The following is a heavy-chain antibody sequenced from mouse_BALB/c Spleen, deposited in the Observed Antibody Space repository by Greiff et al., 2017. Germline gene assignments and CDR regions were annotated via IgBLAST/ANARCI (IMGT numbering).Heavy chain of an antibody. V-gene: IGHV14-1*02. Sequence: EVQLQQSGAELVRPGALVKLSCKASGFNIKDYYMHWVKQRPEQGLEWIGWIDPENGNTIYDPKFQGKASITADTSSNTAYLQLSSLTSEDTAVYYCARSDGYDGGFAYWGQGTLVTVSA. CDR1: GFNIKDYY. CDR3: ARSDGYDGGFAY. D-gene: IGHD2-2*01. CDR2: IDPENGNT. J-gene: IGHJ3*01.